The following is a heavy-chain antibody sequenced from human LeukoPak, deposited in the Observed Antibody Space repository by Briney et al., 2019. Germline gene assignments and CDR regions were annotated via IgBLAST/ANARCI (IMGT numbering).Heavy chain of an antibody. Sequence: GGSLRLSCEASGFTFSSAWMSWVRQGPGKGLEWVGRFRGKADGGTIDYAAPAKGRFTISRDDSKNMLLLQMSRLKTEDTGVYFCTRYRSLTDVGDWGQGTLVTVSS. CDR2: FRGKADGGTI. J-gene: IGHJ4*02. V-gene: IGHV3-15*01. D-gene: IGHD3-16*02. CDR1: GFTFSSAW. CDR3: TRYRSLTDVGD.